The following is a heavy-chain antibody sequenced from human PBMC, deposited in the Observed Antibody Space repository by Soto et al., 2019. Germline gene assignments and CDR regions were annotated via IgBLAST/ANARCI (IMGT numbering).Heavy chain of an antibody. V-gene: IGHV3-11*01. J-gene: IGHJ4*02. CDR3: ARENEQWVAADN. CDR2: ITSSGSTI. Sequence: GGSLRLSCAASGFTFSYYYMIWIRQAPGKGLEWVSYITSSGSTIYYADSVKGRFTISRDNAKNSLYLQMNSLRAEDTAVYYCARENEQWVAADNWGQGTLVTVSS. D-gene: IGHD6-19*01. CDR1: GFTFSYYY.